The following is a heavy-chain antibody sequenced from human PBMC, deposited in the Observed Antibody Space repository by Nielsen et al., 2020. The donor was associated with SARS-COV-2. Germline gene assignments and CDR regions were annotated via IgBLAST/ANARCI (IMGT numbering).Heavy chain of an antibody. Sequence: GESLKISCAASGFTFKIYAMAWILRAPGRGLQWVTGVSASGGSTYYTESVKGRFSISRDNSKNTLFLQLHSLRVEDTALYYCAKDGVVRGDALDLWGQGTMVTVSS. J-gene: IGHJ3*01. D-gene: IGHD3-10*01. V-gene: IGHV3-23*01. CDR2: VSASGGST. CDR3: AKDGVVRGDALDL. CDR1: GFTFKIYA.